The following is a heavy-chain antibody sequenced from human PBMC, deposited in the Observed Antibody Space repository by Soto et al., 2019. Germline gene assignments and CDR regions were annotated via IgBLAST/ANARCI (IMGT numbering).Heavy chain of an antibody. Sequence: GASVKVSCKAAGYTFTSYGISWVRQAPGQGLEWMGWITTNNANTNYAQNLQGRVTMGTDTSTSTAYMELRSLRSDDTAVYYCARTRGYSYGYADYWGQGTLVTVSS. D-gene: IGHD5-18*01. J-gene: IGHJ4*02. CDR3: ARTRGYSYGYADY. V-gene: IGHV1-18*01. CDR2: ITTNNANT. CDR1: GYTFTSYG.